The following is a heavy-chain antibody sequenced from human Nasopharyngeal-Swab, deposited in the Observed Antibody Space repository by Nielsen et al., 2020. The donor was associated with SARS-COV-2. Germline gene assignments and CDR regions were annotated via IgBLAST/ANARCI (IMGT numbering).Heavy chain of an antibody. V-gene: IGHV3-53*01. D-gene: IGHD4-11*01. CDR1: GFNVSNNY. CDR2: IYSSGSI. J-gene: IGHJ1*01. Sequence: GESLKISCAASGFNVSNNYMTWVRQAPGKGLEWVSIIYSSGSIYHADSVKGRFIISRDTSKNTLSFRMNSLRVEDTAVYYCASAVTGPLYWGQGTLVTVSS. CDR3: ASAVTGPLY.